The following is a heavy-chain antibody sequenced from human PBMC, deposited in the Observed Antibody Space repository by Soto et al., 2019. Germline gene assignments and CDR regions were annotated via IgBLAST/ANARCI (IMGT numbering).Heavy chain of an antibody. CDR2: INHSGST. J-gene: IGHJ6*02. D-gene: IGHD5-12*01. CDR1: GGSFSGYY. Sequence: SETLSLTCAVYGGSFSGYYWSWIRQPPGKGLEWIGEINHSGSTNYNPSLKSRVTISVDTSKNQFSLNLSSVTAADTAVYYCARGYSGYDWLGYYDYGMDVWGQGTTVTVSS. V-gene: IGHV4-34*01. CDR3: ARGYSGYDWLGYYDYGMDV.